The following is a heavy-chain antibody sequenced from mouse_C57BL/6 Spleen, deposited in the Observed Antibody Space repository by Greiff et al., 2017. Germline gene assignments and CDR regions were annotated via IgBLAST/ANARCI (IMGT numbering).Heavy chain of an antibody. Sequence: VQLQESGAELARPGASVKLSCKASGYTFTSYGISWVKQRTGQGLEWIGEIYPRSGNTYYNEKFKGKATLTADKSSSTAYMELRSLTSEDSAVYFCAYGSMGAMDYWGQGTSVTVSS. J-gene: IGHJ4*01. CDR1: GYTFTSYG. CDR3: AYGSMGAMDY. CDR2: IYPRSGNT. V-gene: IGHV1-81*01. D-gene: IGHD1-1*01.